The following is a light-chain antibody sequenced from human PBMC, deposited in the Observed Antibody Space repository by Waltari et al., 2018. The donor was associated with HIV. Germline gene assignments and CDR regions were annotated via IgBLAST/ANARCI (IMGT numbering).Light chain of an antibody. CDR3: AAWDDSLSVVYV. Sequence: QSVLTQPPSASGTPGQRVTISCSGSSSNIGSKYVYWYQQPPQTPPICLIYRSNRGPSCVPYRFSGPKSGTSASLAISGLRSEDEADYYCAAWDDSLSVVYVFGTGTKVTVL. CDR1: SSNIGSKY. J-gene: IGLJ1*01. V-gene: IGLV1-47*01. CDR2: RSN.